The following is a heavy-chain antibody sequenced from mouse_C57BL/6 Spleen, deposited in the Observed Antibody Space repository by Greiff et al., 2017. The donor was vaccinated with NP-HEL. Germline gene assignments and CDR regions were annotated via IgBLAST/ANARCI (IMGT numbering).Heavy chain of an antibody. D-gene: IGHD4-1*02. Sequence: QVQLKQPGAELVRPGSSVKLSCKASGYTFTSYWMHWVKQRPIQGLEWIGNIDPSDSETHYNQKFKDKATLTVDKSSSTAYMQLSSLTSEDSAVYYCARSSTGSYFDYWGQGTTLTVSS. CDR2: IDPSDSET. CDR1: GYTFTSYW. CDR3: ARSSTGSYFDY. J-gene: IGHJ2*01. V-gene: IGHV1-52*01.